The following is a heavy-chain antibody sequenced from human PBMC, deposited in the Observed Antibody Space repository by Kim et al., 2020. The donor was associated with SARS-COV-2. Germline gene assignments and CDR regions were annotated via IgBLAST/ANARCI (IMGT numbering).Heavy chain of an antibody. V-gene: IGHV1-18*01. CDR3: ARDHYYGSGSYSLGYYYYGMDV. J-gene: IGHJ6*02. CDR1: GYTFTSYG. Sequence: ASVKVSCKASGYTFTSYGISWVRQAPGQGLEWMGWISAYNGNTNYAQKLQGRVTMTTDTSTSTAYMELRSLRSDDTAVYYCARDHYYGSGSYSLGYYYYGMDVWGQGTTVTVSS. D-gene: IGHD3-10*01. CDR2: ISAYNGNT.